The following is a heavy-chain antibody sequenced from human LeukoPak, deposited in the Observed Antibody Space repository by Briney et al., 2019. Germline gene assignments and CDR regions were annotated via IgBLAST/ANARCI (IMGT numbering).Heavy chain of an antibody. Sequence: ASVKVSCKASGYTFTSYGISWVRQAPGQGLEWMGWISAYNGNTNYAQKLQGRVTMTTDTSTSTAYMELRSLRSDDTAVYYCARAWAITIFGVGEDCDYWGQGTLVTVSS. V-gene: IGHV1-18*01. CDR3: ARAWAITIFGVGEDCDY. J-gene: IGHJ4*02. CDR2: ISAYNGNT. CDR1: GYTFTSYG. D-gene: IGHD3-3*01.